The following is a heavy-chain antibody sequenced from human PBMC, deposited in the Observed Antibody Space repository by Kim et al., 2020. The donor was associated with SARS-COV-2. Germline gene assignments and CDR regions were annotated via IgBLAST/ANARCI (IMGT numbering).Heavy chain of an antibody. CDR3: ATHSYYYDSSGYSPFDY. V-gene: IGHV3-30*03. Sequence: GGSLRLSCAASGFTFSSYGMHWVRQAPGKGLEWVAVISYDGSNKYYADPVKGRFTISRDNSKNTLYLQMNSLRAEDTAVYYCATHSYYYDSSGYSPFDY. D-gene: IGHD3-22*01. CDR2: ISYDGSNK. J-gene: IGHJ4*01. CDR1: GFTFSSYG.